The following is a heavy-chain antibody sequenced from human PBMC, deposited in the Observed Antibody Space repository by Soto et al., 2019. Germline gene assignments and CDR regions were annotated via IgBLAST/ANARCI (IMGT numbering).Heavy chain of an antibody. D-gene: IGHD3-10*01. CDR3: ARGYYGSGSQRYYYYGMDV. V-gene: IGHV1-69*13. Sequence: GASVKVSCKASGGTFSSYAISWVRQAPGQGLEWMGGIIPIFGTANYAQKFQGRVTITADESTSTAYMELSSLRSEDTAVYYCARGYYGSGSQRYYYYGMDVWGQGTTVTVSS. CDR2: IIPIFGTA. J-gene: IGHJ6*02. CDR1: GGTFSSYA.